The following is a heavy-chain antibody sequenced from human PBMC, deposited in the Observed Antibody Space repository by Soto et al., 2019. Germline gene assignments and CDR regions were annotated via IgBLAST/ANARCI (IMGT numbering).Heavy chain of an antibody. CDR3: VKDRAVGRSWNDAFDV. CDR1: GFTFSNYA. V-gene: IGHV3-64D*06. CDR2: ITSNGEIT. J-gene: IGHJ3*01. Sequence: PGGSLRLSCAASGFTFSNYAMHWVRRTPGEGLEFVSMITSNGEITYYADSVKGRFTISRDNSKNTLYLQMSSLRPEDTGVYYCVKDRAVGRSWNDAFDVCGHGTMVTVSS. D-gene: IGHD6-13*01.